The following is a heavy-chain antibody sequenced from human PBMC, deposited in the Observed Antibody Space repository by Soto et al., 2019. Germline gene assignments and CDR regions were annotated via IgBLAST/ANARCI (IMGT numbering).Heavy chain of an antibody. D-gene: IGHD4-17*01. CDR1: GGSISSYY. J-gene: IGHJ6*03. CDR3: ATRAWEGFSDYGDPEGYYYYMDV. CDR2: IYYSGST. V-gene: IGHV4-59*01. Sequence: SETLSLTCTVSGGSISSYYWSWIRQPPGKGLEWIGYIYYSGSTNYNPSLKSRVTISVDTSKNQFSLKLSSVTAADTAVYYCATRAWEGFSDYGDPEGYYYYMDVWGKGTTVTVSS.